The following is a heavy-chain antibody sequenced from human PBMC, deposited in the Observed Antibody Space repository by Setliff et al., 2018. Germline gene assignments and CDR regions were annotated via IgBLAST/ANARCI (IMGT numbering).Heavy chain of an antibody. CDR3: ARTSGSGSSLLPNFSDP. CDR2: IYYSGST. V-gene: IGHV4-38-2*01. CDR1: GYSISSGYY. Sequence: SETLSLTCGVSGYSISSGYYWGWIRQPPGKGLEWIGSIYYSGSTYYNPSLKSRVTISVDTSKNQFSLKLSSVTAADTAVYYCARTSGSGSSLLPNFSDPWGQGTLVTV. D-gene: IGHD3-10*01. J-gene: IGHJ5*02.